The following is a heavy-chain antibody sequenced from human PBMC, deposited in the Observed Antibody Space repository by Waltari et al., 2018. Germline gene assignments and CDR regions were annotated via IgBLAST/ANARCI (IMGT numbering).Heavy chain of an antibody. D-gene: IGHD3-3*01. Sequence: QVQLVQSGAEVKKPGASVKVSCKVSGYSLIDLSMHWVRQGPGKGLEWMGGFDPEDAGTVYAQKFQGRVTVAEDTSTGTAYMELSSLTSEDTAMYYCVTDPPGDDDWSGYYFHHWGQGTLVTVSS. CDR3: VTDPPGDDDWSGYYFHH. J-gene: IGHJ1*01. CDR2: FDPEDAGT. CDR1: GYSLIDLS. V-gene: IGHV1-24*01.